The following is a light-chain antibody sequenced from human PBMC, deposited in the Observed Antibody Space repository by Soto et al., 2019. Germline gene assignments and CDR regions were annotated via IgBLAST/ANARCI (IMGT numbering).Light chain of an antibody. J-gene: IGKJ1*01. CDR3: QHLKTYPQT. CDR2: KAS. V-gene: IGKV1-5*03. Sequence: DIQMTQSPSTLSASVGDRVTITCRASQSISSWLAWYQQKPGKAPKLLIYKASSLESGVPSRFSGSGSGTEFTLTISSLQPDDFATYYCQHLKTYPQTFGQGTKVDIK. CDR1: QSISSW.